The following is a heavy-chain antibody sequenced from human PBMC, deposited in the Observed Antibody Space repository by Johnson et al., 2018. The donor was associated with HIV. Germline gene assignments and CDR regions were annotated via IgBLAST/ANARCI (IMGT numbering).Heavy chain of an antibody. J-gene: IGHJ3*02. CDR1: GFTFSSYS. CDR2: INSDGSST. Sequence: VQLVESGGGVVQPGRTLRLSCAASGFTFSSYSMHWVRQAPGKGLVWVSRINSDGSSTGYADSVNGRFTISRDNAKNSLYLQMNRVRAEDKAVYYCASPATQQLVPVDAFDIWGQGTMVTVSS. V-gene: IGHV3-74*02. D-gene: IGHD6-13*01. CDR3: ASPATQQLVPVDAFDI.